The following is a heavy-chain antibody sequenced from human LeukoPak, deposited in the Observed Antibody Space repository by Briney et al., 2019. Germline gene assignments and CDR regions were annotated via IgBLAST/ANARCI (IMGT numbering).Heavy chain of an antibody. CDR3: ARVIKRIVNWFDP. V-gene: IGHV1-2*02. Sequence: ASVKVSCKASGYTFTGYYMHWVRQAPGQGLEWMGWINPNSGGTNYAQKFQGRVTMTRDTSISTAYMELSRLRSDDTAVYYCARVIKRIVNWFDPWGQGTLVTVSS. J-gene: IGHJ5*02. D-gene: IGHD3-22*01. CDR1: GYTFTGYY. CDR2: INPNSGGT.